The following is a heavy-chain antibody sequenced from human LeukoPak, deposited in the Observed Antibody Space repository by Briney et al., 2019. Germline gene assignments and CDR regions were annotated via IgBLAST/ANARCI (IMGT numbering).Heavy chain of an antibody. CDR2: ISGSGGST. D-gene: IGHD4-17*01. CDR3: AKVMTTKPEYFQH. CDR1: GFTSTSYA. J-gene: IGHJ1*01. Sequence: GGSLRLSCAASGFTSTSYAMSWVRQAPGKGLEWVSAISGSGGSTYYADSVKGRFIISRDNSKNTLYLQMNSLRAEDTAVYYCAKVMTTKPEYFQHWGQGTLVTVSS. V-gene: IGHV3-23*01.